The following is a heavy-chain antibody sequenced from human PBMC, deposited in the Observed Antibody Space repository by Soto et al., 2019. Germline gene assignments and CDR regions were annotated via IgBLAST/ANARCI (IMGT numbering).Heavy chain of an antibody. CDR1: GYTFTSYG. J-gene: IGHJ3*02. Sequence: ASVKVSCKASGYTFTSYGISWVRQAPGQGLEWMGWISGYNGKTNYAQKVQDRVTMTTDTSTSTVYLELRSLRSEDTAVYYCGRDIAFDIWGQGTMVTVSS. V-gene: IGHV1-18*01. CDR2: ISGYNGKT. CDR3: GRDIAFDI.